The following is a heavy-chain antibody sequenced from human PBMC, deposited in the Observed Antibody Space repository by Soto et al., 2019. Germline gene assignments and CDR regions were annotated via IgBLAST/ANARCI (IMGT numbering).Heavy chain of an antibody. V-gene: IGHV1-69*01. D-gene: IGHD5-12*01. J-gene: IGHJ6*02. CDR3: ARGSGYDRAYYYYYGMDV. CDR1: GGTFSSYA. Sequence: QVQLVQSGAEVKKPGSSVKVSCKASGGTFSSYAISWVRQAPGQGLEWMGGIIPIFGTANYAQKFQGRVTITADESTSTAYMELSSLRSEDTPVYHCARGSGYDRAYYYYYGMDVWGQGTTVTVSS. CDR2: IIPIFGTA.